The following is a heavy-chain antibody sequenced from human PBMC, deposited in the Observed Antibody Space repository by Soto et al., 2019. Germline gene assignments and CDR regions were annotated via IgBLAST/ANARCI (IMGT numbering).Heavy chain of an antibody. CDR1: RFPFSYYA. CDR2: LLYDGSK. CDR3: AKEGTGLYNAFDI. V-gene: IGHV3-30*18. J-gene: IGHJ3*02. Sequence: QVELVESGGGVVRPGRSLRLSCAASRFPFSYYAMHWVRQAPGKGLEFVAVLLYDGSKYYADSVKGRFTISKDNSMKTVDLEMSSLRPEDTALYYCAKEGTGLYNAFDIWGQGTMVTVS. D-gene: IGHD3-10*01.